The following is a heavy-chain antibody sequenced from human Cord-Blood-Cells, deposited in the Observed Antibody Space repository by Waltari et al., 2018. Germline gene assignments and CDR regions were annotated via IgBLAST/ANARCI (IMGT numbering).Heavy chain of an antibody. CDR3: ARDLGSGYWGGSTNWFDP. CDR2: IIPIFGTA. J-gene: IGHJ5*02. Sequence: QVQLVQSGAEVKKPGSSVKVSCKASGGTFSSYAISCVRTAPGQGLEWMGGIIPIFGTANYAQKFQGRVTITADESTSTAYMELSSLRSEDTAVYYCARDLGSGYWGGSTNWFDPWGQGTLVTVSS. D-gene: IGHD3-3*01. CDR1: GGTFSSYA. V-gene: IGHV1-69*01.